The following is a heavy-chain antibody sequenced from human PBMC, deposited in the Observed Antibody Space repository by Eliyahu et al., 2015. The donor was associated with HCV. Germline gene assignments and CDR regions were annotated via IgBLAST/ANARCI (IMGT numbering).Heavy chain of an antibody. CDR2: LWYDGSNK. CDR1: GLSFSSHA. D-gene: IGHD2-15*01. V-gene: IGHV3-33*01. Sequence: QVQLEESGGGVVQPGTSLTLSCAASGLSFSSHAMHWVRQAPGKGLEWVATLWYDGSNKNYADSVKGRFTVSRDNSKDTLFLQMRSLRVEDTAVYYCAREGGGCSGSCYTFDYWGQGTLVTVSS. J-gene: IGHJ4*02. CDR3: AREGGGCSGSCYTFDY.